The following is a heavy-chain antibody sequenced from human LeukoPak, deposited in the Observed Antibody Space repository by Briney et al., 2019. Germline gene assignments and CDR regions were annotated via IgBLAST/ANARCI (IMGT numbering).Heavy chain of an antibody. V-gene: IGHV4-34*01. J-gene: IGHJ6*03. CDR2: INHSGST. CDR1: GGSISSYY. Sequence: PSQTLSLTCTVSGGSISSYYWSWIRQPPGKGLEWIGEINHSGSTNYNPSLKSRVTISVDTSKNQFSLKLSSVTAADTAVYYCARGPRYCSGGSCDYYYYYYMDVWGKGTTVTVSS. CDR3: ARGPRYCSGGSCDYYYYYYMDV. D-gene: IGHD2-15*01.